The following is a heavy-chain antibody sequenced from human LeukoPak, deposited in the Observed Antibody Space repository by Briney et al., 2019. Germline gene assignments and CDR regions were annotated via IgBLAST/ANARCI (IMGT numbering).Heavy chain of an antibody. CDR1: RFTFNSYA. D-gene: IGHD6-13*01. CDR2: IGGSNGIT. J-gene: IGHJ3*02. CDR3: ARAPYSSSWYVVAFDI. V-gene: IGHV3-23*01. Sequence: GGSLRLSCAASRFTFNSYAMSWVRQAPGKGLEWVSVIGGSNGITFYVGSVKGRFTISRDNSKDTLYLQMNSLRAEDTAVYYCARAPYSSSWYVVAFDIWGQGTMVTVSS.